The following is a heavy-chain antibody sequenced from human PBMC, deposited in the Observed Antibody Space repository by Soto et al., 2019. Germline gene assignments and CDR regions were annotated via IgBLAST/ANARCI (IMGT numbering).Heavy chain of an antibody. V-gene: IGHV3-64D*08. D-gene: IGHD3-9*01. CDR1: GFTFSSYA. Sequence: GGSLRLSCSASGFTFSSYAMHWVRQAPGKGLEYVSAISSNGGSKYYADSVKGRFTIYRDNSKNTLYLQMSSLRAEDTAVYYCVKSRLLRYFDWLLLMDVWGQGTTVTVSS. J-gene: IGHJ6*02. CDR3: VKSRLLRYFDWLLLMDV. CDR2: ISSNGGSK.